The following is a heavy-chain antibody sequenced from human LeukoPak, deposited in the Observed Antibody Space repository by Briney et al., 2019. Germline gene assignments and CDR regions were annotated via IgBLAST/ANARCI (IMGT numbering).Heavy chain of an antibody. V-gene: IGHV4-4*07. J-gene: IGHJ4*02. CDR2: IYSSGST. CDR1: GGSISSYY. Sequence: PSETLSLTCTVSGGSISSYYWSWIRQPAGKGLEWIGRIYSSGSTNYNPSLKSRVSMSVDTSKNQFSPKLTSVTAADTAVYYCARGWKATVVTMWGQGILVTVSS. CDR3: ARGWKATVVTM. D-gene: IGHD4-23*01.